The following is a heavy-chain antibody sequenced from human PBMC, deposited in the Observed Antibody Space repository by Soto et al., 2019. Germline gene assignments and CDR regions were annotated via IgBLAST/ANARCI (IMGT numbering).Heavy chain of an antibody. V-gene: IGHV3-23*01. D-gene: IGHD3-10*01. Sequence: PGGSLRLSCAASEFTFNNYAMGWVRQAPGKGLEWVSAITGSGSDTYYLDSVKGRFTISRDNSKNTLFLQVNSLRAEDTAIYYCAKLGSSAWSPHYYFDYWGQGTLVTVSS. CDR2: ITGSGSDT. CDR3: AKLGSSAWSPHYYFDY. J-gene: IGHJ4*02. CDR1: EFTFNNYA.